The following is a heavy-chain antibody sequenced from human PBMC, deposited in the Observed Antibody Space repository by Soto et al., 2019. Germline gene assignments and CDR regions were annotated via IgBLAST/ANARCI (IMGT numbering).Heavy chain of an antibody. V-gene: IGHV4-4*02. CDR3: AKSSLNDFRYYYYHIAV. CDR1: SGSISSDNW. J-gene: IGHJ6*03. Sequence: PSETLSLTCGVSSGSISSDNWWSWVRQTPGKGLEWIGEIYHSGATNYNPSLKSRVTISVDKSKNQFSLELSSVTAADTAVYYCAKSSLNDFRYYYYHIAVPGQGTTVPVSS. CDR2: IYHSGAT. D-gene: IGHD1-1*01.